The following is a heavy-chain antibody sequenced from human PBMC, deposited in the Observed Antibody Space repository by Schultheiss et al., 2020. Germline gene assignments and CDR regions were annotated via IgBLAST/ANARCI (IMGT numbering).Heavy chain of an antibody. V-gene: IGHV3-33*08. CDR1: GFTFSSYG. CDR2: IWYDGSNK. CDR3: ARDQGLGVVSPYFDY. J-gene: IGHJ4*02. Sequence: GGSLRLSCAASGFTFSSYGMHWVRQAPGKGLEWVAVIWYDGSNKYYADSVKGRFTISRDNARNSLYLQMNSLRAEDTAVYYCARDQGLGVVSPYFDYWGQGTLVTVSS. D-gene: IGHD3-3*01.